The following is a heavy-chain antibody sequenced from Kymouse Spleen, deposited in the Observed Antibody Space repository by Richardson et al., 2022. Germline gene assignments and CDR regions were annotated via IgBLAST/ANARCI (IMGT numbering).Heavy chain of an antibody. CDR2: INHSGST. Sequence: QVQLQQWGAGLLKPSETLSLTCAVYGGSFSGYYWSWIRQPPGKGLEWIGEINHSGSTNYNPSLKSRVTISVDTSKNQFSLKLSSVTAADTAVYYCARGAGTTGGWFDPWGQGTLVTVSS. D-gene: IGHD1-7*01. V-gene: IGHV4-34*01. CDR1: GGSFSGYY. CDR3: ARGAGTTGGWFDP. J-gene: IGHJ5*02.